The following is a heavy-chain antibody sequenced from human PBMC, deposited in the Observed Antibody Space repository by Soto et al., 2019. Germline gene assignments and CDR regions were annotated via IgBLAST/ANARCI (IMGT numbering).Heavy chain of an antibody. V-gene: IGHV1-2*02. Sequence: ASVKVSCKASGYTFIGYYMHWVRQAPGQGLGWLGWINPNSGATIYAQKFQGRVTMTRDTSINTAYMELSRLRSDDTAVYYCARDSYYDILTGYSRNAFDIWGQGTMVTVSS. D-gene: IGHD3-9*01. J-gene: IGHJ3*02. CDR2: INPNSGAT. CDR3: ARDSYYDILTGYSRNAFDI. CDR1: GYTFIGYY.